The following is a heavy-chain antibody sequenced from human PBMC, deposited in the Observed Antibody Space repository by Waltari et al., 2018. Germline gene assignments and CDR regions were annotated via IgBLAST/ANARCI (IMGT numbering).Heavy chain of an antibody. Sequence: EVQLVESGGGLVQPGQSLRLSCTGSGFTFGDSAMSWFGQAPGRGLLGVTFIGMKRVCGTTEDAASVRGRFTMSRDDSKSVSYLQMNSLKTEDTAVYYCARELDIVTRGYFWGLGTLVTVSS. D-gene: IGHD5-12*01. CDR2: IGMKRVCGTT. J-gene: IGHJ4*02. CDR3: ARELDIVTRGYF. CDR1: GFTFGDSA. V-gene: IGHV3-49*03.